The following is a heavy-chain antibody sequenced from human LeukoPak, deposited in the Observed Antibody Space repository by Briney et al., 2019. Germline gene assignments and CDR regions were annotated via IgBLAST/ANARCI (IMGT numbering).Heavy chain of an antibody. CDR3: ARQYRSSWYVLGWFDP. D-gene: IGHD6-13*01. Sequence: SETLSLTCTVSGGSISSYYWCWIRQPPGKGLEWIGYIYYSGSTNYNPSLKSRVTISVDTSKNQFSLKLSSVTAADTAVYYCARQYRSSWYVLGWFDPWGQGTLVTVSS. CDR2: IYYSGST. CDR1: GGSISSYY. J-gene: IGHJ5*02. V-gene: IGHV4-59*08.